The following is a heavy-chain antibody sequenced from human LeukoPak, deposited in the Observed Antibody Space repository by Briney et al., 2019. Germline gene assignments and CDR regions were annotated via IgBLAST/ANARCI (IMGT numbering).Heavy chain of an antibody. V-gene: IGHV3-21*01. CDR3: ARDVRTTGTTTTSYFDY. CDR1: GFTFSSSS. CDR2: ISSSSSYI. D-gene: IGHD1-1*01. Sequence: AGGSLRLSCAVSGFTFSSSSMNWVRQAPGKGLEWVSSISSSSSYIYYADSVKGRFTISRDNAKNSLYLQMNSLRAEDTAVYYCARDVRTTGTTTTSYFDYWGQGTLVTVSS. J-gene: IGHJ4*02.